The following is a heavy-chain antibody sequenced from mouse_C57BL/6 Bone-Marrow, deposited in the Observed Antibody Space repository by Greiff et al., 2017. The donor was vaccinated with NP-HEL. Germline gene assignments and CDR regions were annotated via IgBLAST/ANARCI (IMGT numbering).Heavy chain of an antibody. D-gene: IGHD1-1*01. V-gene: IGHV1-81*01. Sequence: VQLQQSGAELARPGASVKLSCKASGYTFTSYGISWVKQRTGQGLEWIGEIYPRSGNTYYNEKFKGKATLTADKSSSTAYMELRSLTSEDSAVYFCARTNYYGSSKFAYWGQGTLVTVSA. J-gene: IGHJ3*01. CDR3: ARTNYYGSSKFAY. CDR1: GYTFTSYG. CDR2: IYPRSGNT.